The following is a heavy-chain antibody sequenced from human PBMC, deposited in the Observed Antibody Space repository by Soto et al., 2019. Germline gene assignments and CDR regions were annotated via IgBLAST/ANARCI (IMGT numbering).Heavy chain of an antibody. V-gene: IGHV3-30*03. CDR1: GFTFTNYD. D-gene: IGHD3-9*01. CDR2: VSRGGSVQ. J-gene: IGHJ3*01. CDR3: ARDPFQGKPDIFDV. Sequence: HPGGSLRLSCAASGFTFTNYDIHWVRQAPDKGPEWVAVVSRGGSVQFYADSVKGRFTISRDNSRNTLFLQMNNLSPEDTAVYYCARDPFQGKPDIFDVWGQGTMVTVSS.